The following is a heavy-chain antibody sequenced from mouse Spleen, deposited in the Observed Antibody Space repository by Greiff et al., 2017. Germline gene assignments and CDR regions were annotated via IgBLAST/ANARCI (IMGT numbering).Heavy chain of an antibody. J-gene: IGHJ2*01. CDR2: ISNLAHSI. D-gene: IGHD2-3*01. Sequence: EVMLVESGGGLVKPGGSLKLSCAASGFTFSDYGMAWVRQAPGKGPEWVAFISNLAHSIYYADTVTGRFTISRENAKNTLYLEMSSLRSEDTAMYYCARHGGLLRPFDYWGQGTTLTVSS. V-gene: IGHV5-15*01. CDR1: GFTFSDYG. CDR3: ARHGGLLRPFDY.